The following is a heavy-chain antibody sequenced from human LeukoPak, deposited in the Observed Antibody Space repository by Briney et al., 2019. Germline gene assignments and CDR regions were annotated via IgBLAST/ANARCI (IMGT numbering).Heavy chain of an antibody. J-gene: IGHJ4*02. CDR1: GDSVSSNSAA. Sequence: PSQTLSLTCAISGDSVSSNSAAWNWIRQSPSRGIEWLGRTYYRSKWYRGYAVSVKSRVTINPDTSKNQFSLHLNSVTPDDTAIYYCTRTTGWHDYWGQGTLVTVSS. CDR2: TYYRSKWYR. V-gene: IGHV6-1*01. D-gene: IGHD6-19*01. CDR3: TRTTGWHDY.